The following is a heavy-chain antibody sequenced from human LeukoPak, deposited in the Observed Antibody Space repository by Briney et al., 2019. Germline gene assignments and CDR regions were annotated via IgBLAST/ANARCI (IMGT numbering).Heavy chain of an antibody. J-gene: IGHJ4*02. V-gene: IGHV4-59*01. CDR1: GGSISSSY. CDR2: IYYSGTT. D-gene: IGHD5-24*01. Sequence: SETLSLTCTVSGGSISSSYWSWVRQPPGKGLEWIGYIYYSGTTNYNPSLKSRVTISVDTSKNQFSLKLSPVTATDTAVYYCARGRWQLDYWGQGTLVTVSS. CDR3: ARGRWQLDY.